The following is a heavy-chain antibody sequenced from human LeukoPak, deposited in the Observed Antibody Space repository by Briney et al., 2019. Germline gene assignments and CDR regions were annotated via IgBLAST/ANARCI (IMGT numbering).Heavy chain of an antibody. Sequence: GGSLRLSCAASGFSVSINYMAWVRQAPGKGLEWVSVIYSGGSTYYADSVKGRFTISRDNSKNTLYVQMNSLRAEDTAVYYCAKHLYYDSGAYHTLSSFDYWGQGTLVTVSS. J-gene: IGHJ4*02. V-gene: IGHV3-53*01. CDR3: AKHLYYDSGAYHTLSSFDY. CDR2: IYSGGST. CDR1: GFSVSINY. D-gene: IGHD3-22*01.